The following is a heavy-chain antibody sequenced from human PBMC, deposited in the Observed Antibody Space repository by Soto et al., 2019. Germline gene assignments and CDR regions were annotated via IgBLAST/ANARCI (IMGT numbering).Heavy chain of an antibody. CDR3: ARDAPVRSTFSGYEPIDY. V-gene: IGHV1-69*08. Sequence: QVQLVQSGAEVKKPGSSVKVSCKTSGGTFSNDIITWVRQAPGQGLEWMGRIIPLLDIANYAQKFQGRVTITADKTTATAQIELNSRRAEDTAMYYCARDAPVRSTFSGYEPIDYWGQGTLGTVSS. CDR2: IIPLLDIA. D-gene: IGHD5-12*01. CDR1: GGTFSNDI. J-gene: IGHJ4*02.